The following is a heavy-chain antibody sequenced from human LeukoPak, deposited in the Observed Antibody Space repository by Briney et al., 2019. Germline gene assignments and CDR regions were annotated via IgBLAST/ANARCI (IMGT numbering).Heavy chain of an antibody. V-gene: IGHV4-59*01. CDR3: ARGGNWKKNWFDP. CDR2: IYYSGST. CDR1: GGSISSYY. D-gene: IGHD1-1*01. J-gene: IGHJ5*02. Sequence: NSSETLSLTCTVSGGSISSYYWSWIRQPPGKGLEWIGYIYYSGSTNYNPSLKSRVTISVDTSKNQFSLKLSSVTAADTAVYYCARGGNWKKNWFDPWGQGTLVTVSS.